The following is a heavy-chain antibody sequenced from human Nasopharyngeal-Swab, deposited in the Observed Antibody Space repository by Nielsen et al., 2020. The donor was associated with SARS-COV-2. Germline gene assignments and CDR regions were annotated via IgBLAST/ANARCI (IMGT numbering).Heavy chain of an antibody. V-gene: IGHV5-51*01. D-gene: IGHD1-7*01. CDR1: GYSFSSYW. CDR3: ANAYNGNYYWDY. CDR2: MYPRDSDT. Sequence: GESLKISCKGSGYSFSSYWIGWVRQMPGKGLEWMGIMYPRDSDTRYSTSFQGQVTISADKSVSTAYLQWSSLKASDTAMYYCANAYNGNYYWDYWGQGTLVTVSS. J-gene: IGHJ4*02.